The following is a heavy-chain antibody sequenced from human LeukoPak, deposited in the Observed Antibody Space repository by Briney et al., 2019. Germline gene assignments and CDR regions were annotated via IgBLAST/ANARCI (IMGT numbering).Heavy chain of an antibody. D-gene: IGHD6-19*01. V-gene: IGHV1-2*02. J-gene: IGHJ4*02. CDR1: GYAFTGYY. CDR2: INPNSGGT. Sequence: GASVKVSCKASGYAFTGYYMHWVRQAPGQGLEWMGWINPNSGGTNYARKFQGRVTMTRDTSISTAYMELSRLRSDDTAVYYCARGNWRWLVGRGDYWGQGTLVTVSS. CDR3: ARGNWRWLVGRGDY.